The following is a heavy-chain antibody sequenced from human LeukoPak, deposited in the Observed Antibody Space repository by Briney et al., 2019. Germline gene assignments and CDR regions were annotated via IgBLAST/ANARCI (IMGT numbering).Heavy chain of an antibody. CDR2: INHSGST. Sequence: PSETLSLTCTVSGGSISSYYWSWIRQPPGKGLEWIGEINHSGSTNYNPSLKSRVTISVDTSKNQFSLKLSSVTAADTAVYYCARNLNAFDPWGQGTLVTVSS. CDR1: GGSISSYY. CDR3: ARNLNAFDP. V-gene: IGHV4-34*01. J-gene: IGHJ5*02.